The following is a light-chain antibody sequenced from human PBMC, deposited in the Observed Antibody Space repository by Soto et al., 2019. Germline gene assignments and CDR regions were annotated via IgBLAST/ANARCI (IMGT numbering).Light chain of an antibody. CDR2: INN. CDR3: QTYDSSLSGSV. J-gene: IGLJ2*01. Sequence: QAVVTQPPSVSGTPGQTVNISCTGSSSNIGAGYDVHWYQQLPGTAPKLLIYINNNRPSGVPDRFSGSKSGTSASLAISGLQAEDEADYYCQTYDSSLSGSVFGGGTKLTVL. V-gene: IGLV1-40*01. CDR1: SSNIGAGYD.